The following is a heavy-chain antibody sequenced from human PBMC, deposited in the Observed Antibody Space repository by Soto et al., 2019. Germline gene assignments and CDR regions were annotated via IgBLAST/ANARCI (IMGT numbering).Heavy chain of an antibody. CDR3: ARDGSTGWYSYDYHGMDV. CDR1: GFTFRTYW. D-gene: IGHD5-18*01. CDR2: INQDGSEK. V-gene: IGHV3-7*05. Sequence: EVQLVESGGGLVQPGGSLRLSCEASGFTFRTYWLSWVRQVPGKGLEWVANINQDGSEKNYVDSVKGRFTISRDNAKNSLYLQMSSLRAEDTALYYCARDGSTGWYSYDYHGMDVWGQGTTVTVSS. J-gene: IGHJ6*02.